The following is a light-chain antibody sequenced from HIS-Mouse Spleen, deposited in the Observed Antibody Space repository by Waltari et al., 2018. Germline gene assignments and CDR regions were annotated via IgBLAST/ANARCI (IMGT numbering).Light chain of an antibody. V-gene: IGLV3-10*01. J-gene: IGLJ2*01. CDR2: EDS. CDR1: ALPTKY. Sequence: SYELTQPPSVSVSPGQTARLTCSGDALPTKYAYWYQQKSGQAPVLVLYEDSKRPPWIPEGFSGSSSGTMATLTISGAQVEDEADYYCYSTDSSGNHRVFGGGTKLTVL. CDR3: YSTDSSGNHRV.